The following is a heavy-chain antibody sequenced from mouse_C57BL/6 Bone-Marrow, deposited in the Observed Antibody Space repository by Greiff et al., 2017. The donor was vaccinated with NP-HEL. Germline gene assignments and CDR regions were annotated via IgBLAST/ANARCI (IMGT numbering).Heavy chain of an antibody. Sequence: QVQLQQSGAELARPGASVKLSCKASGYTFTSYGISWVKQRTGQGLEWIGEIYPRSGNTYYNEKFKGKATLTADKSSSTAYMELRSLTSGDSAVYFCASSLTTVVATGFDYWGQGTTLTVSS. V-gene: IGHV1-81*01. CDR2: IYPRSGNT. CDR1: GYTFTSYG. J-gene: IGHJ2*01. D-gene: IGHD1-1*01. CDR3: ASSLTTVVATGFDY.